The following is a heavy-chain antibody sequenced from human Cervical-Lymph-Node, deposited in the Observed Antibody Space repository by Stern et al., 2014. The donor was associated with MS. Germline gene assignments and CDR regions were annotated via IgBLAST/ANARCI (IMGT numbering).Heavy chain of an antibody. V-gene: IGHV1-69*06. CDR2: IIPLFGTA. CDR3: ARDETGVAFDI. CDR1: GGTFSSYA. J-gene: IGHJ3*02. Sequence: VQLVQSGADVKKPGSSVKVSCKASGGTFSSYAINWVRQAPGQGLEWMGGIIPLFGTAHYAQQFQGRFTISADKSTSTVYMELYSLRSDDMAVYYCARDETGVAFDIWGQGTMVTVSS. D-gene: IGHD7-27*01.